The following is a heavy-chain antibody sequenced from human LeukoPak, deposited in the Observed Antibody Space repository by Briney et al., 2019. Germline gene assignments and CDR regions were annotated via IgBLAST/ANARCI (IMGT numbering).Heavy chain of an antibody. Sequence: PGGPLRLSCAASGFTFSNSYMSWVRQAPSKGLEWVATLWPDGSDKYYSDSVKGRFTISRDNAENSLYLHMNSLTVEDTAVYYCARLFGRVTTYDYWGQGTLVTVSS. CDR2: LWPDGSDK. CDR1: GFTFSNSY. CDR3: ARLFGRVTTYDY. J-gene: IGHJ4*02. V-gene: IGHV3-7*01. D-gene: IGHD4-11*01.